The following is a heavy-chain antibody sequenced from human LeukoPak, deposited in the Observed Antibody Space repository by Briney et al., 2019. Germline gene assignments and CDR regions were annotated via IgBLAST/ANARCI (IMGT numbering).Heavy chain of an antibody. D-gene: IGHD3-10*01. CDR2: ISYDGSNK. CDR1: GFTFSSYG. J-gene: IGHJ4*02. CDR3: AKAPTGWFGELLSFDY. Sequence: GGSLRLSCAASGFTFSSYGMHWVRQAPGKGLEWVAVISYDGSNKYYADSVKGRFTISRDNSKNTLYLQMNSLRAEDTAVYYCAKAPTGWFGELLSFDYWGQGTLVTVSS. V-gene: IGHV3-30*18.